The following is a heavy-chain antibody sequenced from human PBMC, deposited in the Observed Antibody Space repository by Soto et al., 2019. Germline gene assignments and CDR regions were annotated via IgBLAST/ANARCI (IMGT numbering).Heavy chain of an antibody. CDR3: AHIVVAGLGYYFDY. Sequence: QITLKESGPTLVKPTQTLTLTCTFSGFSLSSTMMAVGWIRQPPGKALEWLALIYWDDDKRYSPFLKSRLTITKDTSKNQVVLTMSNMDPVDTARYYCAHIVVAGLGYYFDYWGQGTLVTVSS. CDR1: GFSLSSTMMA. V-gene: IGHV2-5*02. J-gene: IGHJ4*02. CDR2: IYWDDDK. D-gene: IGHD6-19*01.